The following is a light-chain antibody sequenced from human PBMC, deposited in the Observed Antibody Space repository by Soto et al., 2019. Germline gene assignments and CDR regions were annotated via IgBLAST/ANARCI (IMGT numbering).Light chain of an antibody. CDR2: LSSDGSH. CDR3: QTWDTGARVV. Sequence: QPVLTQSPSASASRGASVKLTCTLSSGHSSYAIAWHQQQPEKGPRYLMKLSSDGSHSKGDGIPDRFSGSSSGAERYLTISSLQSEDEADYYCQTWDTGARVVFGGGTKVTVL. CDR1: SGHSSYA. J-gene: IGLJ2*01. V-gene: IGLV4-69*01.